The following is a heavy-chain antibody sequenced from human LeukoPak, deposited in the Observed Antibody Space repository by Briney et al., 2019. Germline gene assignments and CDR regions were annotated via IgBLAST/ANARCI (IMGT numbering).Heavy chain of an antibody. CDR2: IYFSGST. CDR3: ARALSAAGIYYYYYGMDV. CDR1: GGSISSGGYY. J-gene: IGHJ6*02. Sequence: SETLSLTCTVSGGSISSGGYYWNWIRQHPGKGLEWIGYIYFSGSTYYNPSLKSRVTKSVDTSKNQFSLKLSSVTAADTAVYYCARALSAAGIYYYYYGMDVWGQGTTVTVSS. V-gene: IGHV4-31*02. D-gene: IGHD6-13*01.